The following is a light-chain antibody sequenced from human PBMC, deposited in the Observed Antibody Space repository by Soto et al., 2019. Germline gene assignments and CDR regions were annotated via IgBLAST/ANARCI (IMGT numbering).Light chain of an antibody. CDR1: QSISSW. Sequence: DIQMTQAPSTLSASVGDRVTITCRASQSISSWLAWYQQKPGKAPKLLIYDASSLESGVPSRFSGSGSGTEFTLTICSLQPDDFATYYCQQYNSYSWTFGQGTKGYI. J-gene: IGKJ1*01. V-gene: IGKV1-5*01. CDR3: QQYNSYSWT. CDR2: DAS.